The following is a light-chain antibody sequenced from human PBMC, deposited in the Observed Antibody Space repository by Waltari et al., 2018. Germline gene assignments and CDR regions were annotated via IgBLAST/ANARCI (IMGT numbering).Light chain of an antibody. CDR1: NSDVGGYNS. CDR3: CSYAGSLHV. Sequence: QSALTQPRSVSGSPGQSVTISCIGTNSDVGGYNSVSWYQHHPGKAPKLMIYDVSKRPSRVPDRFSGSKSGNTASLTIAGLQAEDEADYYCCSYAGSLHVFGTGTEVTVL. CDR2: DVS. J-gene: IGLJ1*01. V-gene: IGLV2-11*01.